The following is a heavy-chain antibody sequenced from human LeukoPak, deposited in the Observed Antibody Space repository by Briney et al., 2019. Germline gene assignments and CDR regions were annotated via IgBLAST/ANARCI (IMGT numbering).Heavy chain of an antibody. D-gene: IGHD1-14*01. CDR3: ASQVRTPYDY. V-gene: IGHV4-34*01. Sequence: SETLSLTCAVYGGSFSGYYWSWIRQPPGKGLEWIGEINHSGSTNYSPSLKSRVTISVDTSKNQFSLKLSSVTAADTAVYYCASQVRTPYDYWGQGTLVTVSS. J-gene: IGHJ4*02. CDR1: GGSFSGYY. CDR2: INHSGST.